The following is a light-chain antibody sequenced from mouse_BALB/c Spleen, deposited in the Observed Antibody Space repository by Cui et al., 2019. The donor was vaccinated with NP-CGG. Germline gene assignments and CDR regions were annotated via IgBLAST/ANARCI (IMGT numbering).Light chain of an antibody. Sequence: QAVVTQESAVTTSPGETVTLTCRSSTGAVTTSNYANWVQEKPDHLFTGIIGGTNNRAPGVPARFSGSLIGDKAALTITGTQTEDEAMYFCALWYSNHWVFGGGTKLTVL. CDR3: ALWYSNHWV. J-gene: IGLJ1*01. V-gene: IGLV1*01. CDR2: GTN. CDR1: TGAVTTSNY.